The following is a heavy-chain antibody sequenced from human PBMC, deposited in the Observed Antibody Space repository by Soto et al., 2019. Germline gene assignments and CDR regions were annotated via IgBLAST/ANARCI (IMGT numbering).Heavy chain of an antibody. V-gene: IGHV1-2*04. CDR2: INPNSGGT. J-gene: IGHJ3*02. Sequence: ASVKVSCKASGYTFTGYYMHWVRQAPGQGLEWMGWINPNSGGTNYAQKFQGWVTMTRDTSISKAYMELSRLRSDDTAVYYCARVTGDNEGPFDIWGQGTMVTVSS. CDR3: ARVTGDNEGPFDI. CDR1: GYTFTGYY. D-gene: IGHD7-27*01.